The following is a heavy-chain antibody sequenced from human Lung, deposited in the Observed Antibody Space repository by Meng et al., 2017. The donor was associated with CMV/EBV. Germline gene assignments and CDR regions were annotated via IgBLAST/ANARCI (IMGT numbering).Heavy chain of an antibody. Sequence: SXAASGFPFSTYTMNWVRQAPGTGLEWVSFISRSSSYTNYADSVKGRFTISGDNAKNSLYLQVNSLTAEDTAVYYCARERHVVPATARPHDYGMDVWXQGTXVTVSS. D-gene: IGHD2-2*01. CDR1: GFPFSTYT. J-gene: IGHJ6*02. V-gene: IGHV3-21*01. CDR2: ISRSSSYT. CDR3: ARERHVVPATARPHDYGMDV.